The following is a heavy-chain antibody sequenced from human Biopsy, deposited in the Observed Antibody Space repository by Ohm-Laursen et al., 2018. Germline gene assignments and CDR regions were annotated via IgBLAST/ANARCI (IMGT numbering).Heavy chain of an antibody. D-gene: IGHD3-22*01. Sequence: TLSLTCAVSGASISDYYCVWIRQPASKGLEWIGLIFTSGSTTYNPSLWSRVTMSVDTSKNQFTLNLSSVTAADTAMYYCAKGYTDYSDSSGFSYYFRYWGQGTLVTVSS. CDR2: IFTSGST. CDR1: GASISDYY. J-gene: IGHJ4*02. CDR3: AKGYTDYSDSSGFSYYFRY. V-gene: IGHV4-4*07.